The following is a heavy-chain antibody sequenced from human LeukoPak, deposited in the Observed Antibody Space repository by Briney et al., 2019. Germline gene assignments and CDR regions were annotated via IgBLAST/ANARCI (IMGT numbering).Heavy chain of an antibody. D-gene: IGHD6-19*01. CDR3: ARSSSGWSGGGIDY. J-gene: IGHJ4*02. Sequence: SETLSLTCTVSGYSISSGYYWGWIRQPPGKGLEWIGCIYHSGSTNYNPSLKSRVTISVDKSKNQFSLKLSSVTAADTAVYYCARSSSGWSGGGIDYWGQGTLVTVSS. V-gene: IGHV4-38-2*02. CDR1: GYSISSGYY. CDR2: IYHSGST.